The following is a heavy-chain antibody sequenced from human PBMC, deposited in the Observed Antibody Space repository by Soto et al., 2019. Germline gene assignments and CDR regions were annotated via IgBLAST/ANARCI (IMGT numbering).Heavy chain of an antibody. D-gene: IGHD7-27*01. V-gene: IGHV4-30-4*01. CDR1: GDSISNLDYF. J-gene: IGHJ5*01. CDR2: IYKSATT. Sequence: SETLCLTCSVSGDSISNLDYFWGWIRQHPGQALEYIGYIYKSATTYYNPSFESRVAISVDTSKSQFSLNVISVTAPDTAVYFCARGRYCLTGRCFPNWFDSWGQGAMVTIS. CDR3: ARGRYCLTGRCFPNWFDS.